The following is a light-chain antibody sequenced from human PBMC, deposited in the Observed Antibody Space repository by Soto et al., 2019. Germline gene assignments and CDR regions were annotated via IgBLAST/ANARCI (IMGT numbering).Light chain of an antibody. CDR1: QRVSSY. CDR2: DAS. Sequence: IVLTQSPATLSLSPGERATLSCRASQRVSSYLAWYQQKPGLAPRLLIYDASNRATGIPARFSGSGSGTDFTLTIISLGPEDFAVYCCQQRSNWPLTFGVGTKVEIK. V-gene: IGKV3-11*01. J-gene: IGKJ4*01. CDR3: QQRSNWPLT.